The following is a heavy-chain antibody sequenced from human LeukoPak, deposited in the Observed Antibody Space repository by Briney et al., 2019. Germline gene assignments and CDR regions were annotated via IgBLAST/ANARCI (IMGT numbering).Heavy chain of an antibody. CDR1: GGSVSSSSYY. V-gene: IGHV4-39*01. Sequence: PSETLSLTCTVSGGSVSSSSYYWGWIRQPPGKGLEWIGSIYYSGTTYYNPSLKSRVTISVDTPKNQFSLKLSSVTAADTAVYYCARLGVFFDFGGKGKRVTVFS. CDR3: ARLGVFFDF. D-gene: IGHD3-16*01. CDR2: IYYSGTT. J-gene: IGHJ3*01.